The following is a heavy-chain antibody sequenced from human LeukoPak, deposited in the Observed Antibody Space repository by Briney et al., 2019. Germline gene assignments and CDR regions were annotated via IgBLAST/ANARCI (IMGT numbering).Heavy chain of an antibody. CDR3: AREAAAAGTGSWFDP. D-gene: IGHD6-13*01. J-gene: IGHJ5*02. CDR1: GYTFTSYG. V-gene: IGHV1-18*01. Sequence: EASVTVSCKASGYTFTSYGISWVRQAPGQGLEWMGWISAYNGNTNYAQKLQGRVTMTTDTSTSTAYMELRSLRSDDTAVYYCAREAAAAGTGSWFDPWGQGTLVTASP. CDR2: ISAYNGNT.